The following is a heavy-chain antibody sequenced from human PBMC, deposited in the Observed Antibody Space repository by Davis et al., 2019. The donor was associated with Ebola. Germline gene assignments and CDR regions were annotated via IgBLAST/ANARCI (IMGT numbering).Heavy chain of an antibody. V-gene: IGHV3-23*01. Sequence: GGSLRLSCAASGFVFSSYVMSWVRQAPGKGLEWVSTVGLSADTYYADSVKGRFTISRDNSKNTLHLQMNSLRVEDTAIYYCAKDTSNVWFDVWGQGTMVTVSS. CDR2: VGLSADT. J-gene: IGHJ3*01. CDR1: GFVFSSYV. CDR3: AKDTSNVWFDV. D-gene: IGHD6-19*01.